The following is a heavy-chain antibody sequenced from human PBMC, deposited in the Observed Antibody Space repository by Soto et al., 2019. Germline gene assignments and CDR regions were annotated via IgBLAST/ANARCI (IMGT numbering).Heavy chain of an antibody. D-gene: IGHD6-6*01. CDR3: TRGLASGDY. J-gene: IGHJ4*02. Sequence: QVQLVQPGAEVKKPGASVKFSCKASGYIFTNFYIHWVRQAPGQGLEWIGIINPNGGSTNYAQNCQGRATMTRDTSTSTVYMDLSSLRSEDTAVYYCTRGLASGDYWGQGTLITVSS. CDR1: GYIFTNFY. CDR2: INPNGGST. V-gene: IGHV1-46*03.